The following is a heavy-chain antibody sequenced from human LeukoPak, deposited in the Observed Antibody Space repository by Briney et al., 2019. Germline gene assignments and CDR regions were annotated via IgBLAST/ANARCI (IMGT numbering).Heavy chain of an antibody. J-gene: IGHJ4*02. V-gene: IGHV3-23*01. CDR1: GFTFSSYG. Sequence: GGSLRLSCAASGFTFSSYGMSWVRQAPGKGLEWVSAISGSGGSTYYADSVKGRFTISRDNSKNALYLQMSSLRAEDTAVYYCAKPPPLYYYDSSGSPFDYWGQGTLVTVSS. CDR2: ISGSGGST. CDR3: AKPPPLYYYDSSGSPFDY. D-gene: IGHD3-22*01.